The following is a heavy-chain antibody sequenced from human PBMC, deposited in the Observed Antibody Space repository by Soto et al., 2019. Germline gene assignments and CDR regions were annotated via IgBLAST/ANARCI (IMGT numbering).Heavy chain of an antibody. D-gene: IGHD3-9*01. Sequence: GSLRLSCAASGFTFSSYWMHWVCQAPGKGLVWVSRINSDGSSTSYADSVKGRFTISRDNAKNTLYLQMNSLRAEDTAVYYCARVYRLRYFDWLLPREGSRYYYYGMDVWGQGTTVTVSS. V-gene: IGHV3-74*01. CDR1: GFTFSSYW. CDR2: INSDGSST. CDR3: ARVYRLRYFDWLLPREGSRYYYYGMDV. J-gene: IGHJ6*02.